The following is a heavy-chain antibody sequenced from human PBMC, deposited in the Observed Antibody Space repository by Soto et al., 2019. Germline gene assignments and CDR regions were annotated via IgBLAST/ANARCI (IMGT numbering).Heavy chain of an antibody. Sequence: QVQLVQSGAEVKKPGASVKVSCKASGYTFTSYAISWVRQAPGQGLEWMGWISAYNGNTNYAQKLQGRVTMTPDTSTPTTYMELRSLGSDDTAMYYSARSGPPAGSCGQGALVTVSS. CDR3: ARSGPPAGS. CDR2: ISAYNGNT. CDR1: GYTFTSYA. D-gene: IGHD3-10*01. V-gene: IGHV1-18*01. J-gene: IGHJ5*02.